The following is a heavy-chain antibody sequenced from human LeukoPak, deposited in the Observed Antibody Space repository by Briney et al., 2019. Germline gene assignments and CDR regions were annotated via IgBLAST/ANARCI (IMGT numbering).Heavy chain of an antibody. V-gene: IGHV1-18*04. Sequence: ASVKVSCKASGYTFTGYYMHWVRQAPGQGLEWMGWISAYNGDTNYAQKLQGRVTMTTDTSTTTAYMELRSLRSDDTAVYYCARVLVDTAMIRLLSSEFDYWGQGTLVTVSS. CDR1: GYTFTGYY. CDR3: ARVLVDTAMIRLLSSEFDY. D-gene: IGHD5-18*01. J-gene: IGHJ4*02. CDR2: ISAYNGDT.